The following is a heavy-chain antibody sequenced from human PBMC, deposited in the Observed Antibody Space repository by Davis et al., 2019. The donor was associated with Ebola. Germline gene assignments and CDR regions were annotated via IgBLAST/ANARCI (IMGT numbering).Heavy chain of an antibody. Sequence: ASVTVSCKASGYTFTSYAMHWVRQAPGQRLEWMGWIDAGNGNTKYSQKFQGRVTITRDISASTGYMELSSLRSEDTAVYYCARAHARAQATTSVVGVYYYGLDVWGQGTTVTVSS. CDR3: ARAHARAQATTSVVGVYYYGLDV. D-gene: IGHD5-12*01. CDR1: GYTFTSYA. V-gene: IGHV1-3*01. CDR2: IDAGNGNT. J-gene: IGHJ6*02.